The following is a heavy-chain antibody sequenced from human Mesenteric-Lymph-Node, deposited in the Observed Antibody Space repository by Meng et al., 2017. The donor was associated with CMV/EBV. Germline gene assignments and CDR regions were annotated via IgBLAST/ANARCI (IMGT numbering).Heavy chain of an antibody. J-gene: IGHJ4*02. CDR3: ARTLPASFYWAVETESEQ. CDR1: GFTFSNSW. CDR2: IKYDGSEK. Sequence: LSLTCGASGFTFSNSWMSWVRQAPGKGLEWVANIKYDGSEKYYVDSVKGRFTISRDNTKNLVFLQMNSLRVEDTALYYCARTLPASFYWAVETESEQWGQGTLVTVSS. V-gene: IGHV3-7*01. D-gene: IGHD2-8*02.